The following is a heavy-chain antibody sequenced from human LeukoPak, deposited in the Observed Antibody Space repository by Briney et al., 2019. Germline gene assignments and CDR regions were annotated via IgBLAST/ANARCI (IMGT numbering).Heavy chain of an antibody. J-gene: IGHJ4*02. CDR1: GFTFSNAW. CDR3: STRLGYNYRTDF. Sequence: GGSLRLSCAASGFTFSNAWMSWVRQAPGKGLQWVGRIKSKTDGGTTDYVAPVQGRFTISRDDSKNTLYLEMSSLKTEDTAVYYCSTRLGYNYRTDFWGQGTLVTVSS. D-gene: IGHD5-18*01. V-gene: IGHV3-15*01. CDR2: IKSKTDGGTT.